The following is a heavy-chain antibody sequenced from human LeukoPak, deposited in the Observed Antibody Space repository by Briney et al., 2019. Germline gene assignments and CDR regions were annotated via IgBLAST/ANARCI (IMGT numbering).Heavy chain of an antibody. CDR2: IRSKAYGGTT. CDR1: GFTFGDYA. J-gene: IGHJ4*02. CDR3: TRVMIVVVAADY. D-gene: IGHD3-22*01. V-gene: IGHV3-49*04. Sequence: GGSLRLSCTASGFTFGDYAMSWVRQAPGKGLEWVGFIRSKAYGGTTEYAASVKGRFTISRDDSKNIAYLQMNSLKTEDTAVYYCTRVMIVVVAADYWGQGTLVTVS.